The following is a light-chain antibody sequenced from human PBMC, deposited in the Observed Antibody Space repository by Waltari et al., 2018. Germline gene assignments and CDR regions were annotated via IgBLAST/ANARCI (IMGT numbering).Light chain of an antibody. V-gene: IGKV4-1*01. J-gene: IGKJ4*01. CDR1: QRLSRTSMYKNW. CDR2: WAS. Sequence: IGLTQSPVSLAVSLGEGAPINCQSSQRLSRTSMYKNWLAWYQQKPRQPPKLLIYWASARASGVPVRFSGGGSETNFTLAISSLQAEDVAVYYCQQYHTTPLTFGGGTKVEIK. CDR3: QQYHTTPLT.